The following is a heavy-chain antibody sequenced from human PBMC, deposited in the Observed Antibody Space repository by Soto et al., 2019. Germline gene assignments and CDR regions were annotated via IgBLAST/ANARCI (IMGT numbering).Heavy chain of an antibody. CDR1: AFSFSSYG. CDR2: ITGSGDST. CDR3: AKSHRFCTGGSCGAFDT. D-gene: IGHD2-8*02. J-gene: IGHJ3*02. V-gene: IGHV3-23*01. Sequence: VQLLESGGGLVQPGGSLRLSCAASAFSFSSYGMSWVRQAPGKGLEWVSHITGSGDSTDYADSVKGRFTISRDNSKNTLFLQMNSLRVEDTAIYFCAKSHRFCTGGSCGAFDTWGHGTMVTAS.